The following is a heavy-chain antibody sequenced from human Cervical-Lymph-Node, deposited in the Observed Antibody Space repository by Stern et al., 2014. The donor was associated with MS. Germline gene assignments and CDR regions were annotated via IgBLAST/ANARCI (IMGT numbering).Heavy chain of an antibody. J-gene: IGHJ4*02. V-gene: IGHV1-69*01. D-gene: IGHD6-13*01. CDR2: ISPLFGTT. CDR1: GGSFSTIE. CDR3: VRDQGGIAAS. Sequence: VQLVESGAEVKRPGSSMKVSCKASGGSFSTIEISWVRQAPGQGLEWLGGISPLFGTTNYAQKGQGRVTIIADESTSTVNMELSSLRSEDTAVYYCVRDQGGIAASWGQGTLVTVSS.